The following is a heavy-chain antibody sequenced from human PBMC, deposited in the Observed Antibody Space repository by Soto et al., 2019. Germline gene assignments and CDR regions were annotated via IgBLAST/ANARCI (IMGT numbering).Heavy chain of an antibody. V-gene: IGHV3-33*01. CDR2: IWYDGSKK. CDR1: GFTFSSFG. Sequence: QVQVVESGGGVVQPGRSLRLSCAASGFTFSSFGMHWVRQAPGKGLEWVSLIWYDGSKKSYGDSVKGRFTISRDNSSNTVYLQMNSLRADDHAVYYCARDASYYSLWSGYYPSRNGMDVWGQGTTVTVSS. CDR3: ARDASYYSLWSGYYPSRNGMDV. D-gene: IGHD3-3*01. J-gene: IGHJ6*02.